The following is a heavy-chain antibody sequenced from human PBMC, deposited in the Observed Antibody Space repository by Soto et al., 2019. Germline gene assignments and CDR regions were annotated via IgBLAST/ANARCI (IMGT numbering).Heavy chain of an antibody. J-gene: IGHJ4*02. CDR2: ISWNSGSI. CDR3: AKDMVKGYCSGGSCYYSGFDY. Sequence: GGSLRLSCAASGFTFDDYAMHWVRQAPGKGLEWVSGISWNSGSIGYADSVKGRFTISRDNAKNSLYLQMNSLRAEDTALYYCAKDMVKGYCSGGSCYYSGFDYWGQGTLVTVPQ. V-gene: IGHV3-9*01. CDR1: GFTFDDYA. D-gene: IGHD2-15*01.